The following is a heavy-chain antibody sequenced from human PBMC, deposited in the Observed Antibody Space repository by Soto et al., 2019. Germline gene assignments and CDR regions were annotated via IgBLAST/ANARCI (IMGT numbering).Heavy chain of an antibody. Sequence: QVQLVESGGGVVQPGRSLRLSCAASGFTFRTYGMHWVRQAPGKGLEWLAVISNTGINKYYADSVKGRFTISRDNSSDTLFLPMNSLRGEDTAIYCCAKVIRADSASSNFYYYSGLDVWGQGTTVTVSS. J-gene: IGHJ6*02. CDR3: AKVIRADSASSNFYYYSGLDV. D-gene: IGHD6-6*01. CDR1: GFTFRTYG. V-gene: IGHV3-30*18. CDR2: ISNTGINK.